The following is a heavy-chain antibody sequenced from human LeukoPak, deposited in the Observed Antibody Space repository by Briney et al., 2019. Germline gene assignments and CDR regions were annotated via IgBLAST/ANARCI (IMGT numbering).Heavy chain of an antibody. CDR1: GFTFSNYG. CDR3: ARVVRGVTYYYYYYMDV. D-gene: IGHD3-10*01. J-gene: IGHJ6*03. V-gene: IGHV3-30*02. Sequence: GGSLRLSCAASGFTFSNYGMHWVRQAPGKGLEWVAFIRYDGTNKYYADSVKGRFTISRDNSKNTLYLQMNSLRAEDTAVYYCARVVRGVTYYYYYYMDVWGKGTTVTISS. CDR2: IRYDGTNK.